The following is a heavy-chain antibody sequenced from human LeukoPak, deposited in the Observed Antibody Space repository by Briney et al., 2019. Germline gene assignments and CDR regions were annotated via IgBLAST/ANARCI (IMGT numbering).Heavy chain of an antibody. CDR2: IYYSGST. CDR1: GGSISSYY. J-gene: IGHJ3*02. Sequence: ETLPLTCTVSGGSISSYYWSWIRQPPGKGLEWIGYIYYSGSTNYNPSLKSRVTISVDTSKNQFSLKLSSVTAADTAVYYCARDRHYDFWSGYPNDAFGIWGQGTMVTVSS. V-gene: IGHV4-59*01. CDR3: ARDRHYDFWSGYPNDAFGI. D-gene: IGHD3-3*01.